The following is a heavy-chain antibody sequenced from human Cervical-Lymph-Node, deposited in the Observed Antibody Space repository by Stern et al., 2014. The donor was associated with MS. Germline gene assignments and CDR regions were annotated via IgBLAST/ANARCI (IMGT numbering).Heavy chain of an antibody. CDR2: ISYDGSNK. J-gene: IGHJ4*02. CDR1: GFTFSSYG. CDR3: AKAPGRATVTPDY. V-gene: IGHV3-30*18. Sequence: QVQLVQSGGGVVQPGRSLRLSCAASGFTFSSYGMHWVRQAPGKGLEGVAVISYDGSNKYYADSVKGRFTISRDNSKNTLYLQMNSLRAEDTAVYYCAKAPGRATVTPDYWGQGTLVTVSS. D-gene: IGHD4-17*01.